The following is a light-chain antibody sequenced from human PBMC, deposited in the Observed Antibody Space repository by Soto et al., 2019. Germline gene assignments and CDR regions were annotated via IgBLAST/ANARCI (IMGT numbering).Light chain of an antibody. CDR2: KAS. CDR3: QLYTICLWP. V-gene: IGKV1-5*03. Sequence: DIKMTLSPYTLSSSVGDRVTINCRASQTISSWLAWYQQKPGKAPKLLIYKASSLESGVPSRFSGSGSGTEFTLTICSLQPDDFAPYCCQLYTICLWPFGLGAKVDI. J-gene: IGKJ1*01. CDR1: QTISSW.